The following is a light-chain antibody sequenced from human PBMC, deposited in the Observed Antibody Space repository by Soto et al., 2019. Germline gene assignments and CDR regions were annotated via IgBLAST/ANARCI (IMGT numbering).Light chain of an antibody. CDR2: TAS. Sequence: DIQMTQSPSSLSASLGDRVTITCRASQSISSYLNWYQQKPGKAPKLLIFTASSLQSGVPSRFSGSGSGTDFTLTIASLQPEDSATYFCQQSYSTPLTFGGGTKVDIK. J-gene: IGKJ4*01. CDR1: QSISSY. V-gene: IGKV1-39*01. CDR3: QQSYSTPLT.